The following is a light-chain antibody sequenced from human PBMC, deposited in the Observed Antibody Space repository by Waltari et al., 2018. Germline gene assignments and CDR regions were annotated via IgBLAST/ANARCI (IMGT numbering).Light chain of an antibody. V-gene: IGKV3-20*01. CDR3: QHYVRLPAT. CDR1: QRVSRS. CDR2: GAS. Sequence: IVLTQSPGTLSLSPGERATLSCRASQRVSRSLAWYQQKPGQAPKLLIYGASTRATGIPDRFTGSGSGTDFSLTISSQEPEDFAIYFCQHYVRLPATFGQGTKVEIK. J-gene: IGKJ1*01.